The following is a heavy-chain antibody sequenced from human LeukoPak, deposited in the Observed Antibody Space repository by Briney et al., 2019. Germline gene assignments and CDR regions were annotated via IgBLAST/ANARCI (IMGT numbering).Heavy chain of an antibody. J-gene: IGHJ6*02. CDR3: ASGGEQQLASLFGMDV. CDR2: ITPLFGTA. D-gene: IGHD6-13*01. V-gene: IGHV1-69*13. Sequence: SVTVSCKASGGTFSKYTISWVRQRPGQGLEWMGGITPLFGTANYAQKFQGRVTITADESTSTAYMELSSLRSEDTAVYYCASGGEQQLASLFGMDVWGQGTTVTVSS. CDR1: GGTFSKYT.